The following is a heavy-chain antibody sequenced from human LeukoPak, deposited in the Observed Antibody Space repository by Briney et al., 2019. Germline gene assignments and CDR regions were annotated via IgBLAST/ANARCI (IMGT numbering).Heavy chain of an antibody. J-gene: IGHJ3*02. D-gene: IGHD1-26*01. CDR2: ISAYNGNT. CDR1: GYTFTSYG. CDR3: ARGLYSGSYVGAFDI. V-gene: IGHV1-18*01. Sequence: GASVKVSCKASGYTFTSYGISWVRQAPGQGLEWMGWISAYNGNTNYAQKLQGRVTMTTDTSTSTAYMELRSLRYDDTAVYYCARGLYSGSYVGAFDIWGQGAMVTVSS.